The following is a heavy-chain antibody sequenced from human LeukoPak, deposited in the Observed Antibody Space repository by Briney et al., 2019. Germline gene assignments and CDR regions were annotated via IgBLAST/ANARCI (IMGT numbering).Heavy chain of an antibody. CDR3: ARERSLGNSGYDS. D-gene: IGHD5-12*01. CDR2: INPSGGST. V-gene: IGHV1-46*01. Sequence: ASVKVSCKASGYTFTSYYMHWVRQAPGQGLEWMGIINPSGGSTSYAQKFQGRVTMTRDTSISTAYMELSRLRSDDTAVYYCARERSLGNSGYDSWGQGTLVTVSS. CDR1: GYTFTSYY. J-gene: IGHJ4*02.